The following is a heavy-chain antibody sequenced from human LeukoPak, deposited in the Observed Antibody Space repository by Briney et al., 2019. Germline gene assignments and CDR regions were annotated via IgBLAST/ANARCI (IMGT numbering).Heavy chain of an antibody. CDR1: GFTFSAYA. J-gene: IGHJ4*02. V-gene: IGHV3-48*02. CDR3: ARRVTTAYDY. CDR2: ISSSSSSII. Sequence: GGSLRLSCESSGFTFSAYAMNWVREAPGKGLEWVSYISSSSSSIIHYADSVKGRFTISRDNAKNSVYLQMNSLRDEDTAVYYCARRVTTAYDYWGQGTLVSVSS. D-gene: IGHD1-1*01.